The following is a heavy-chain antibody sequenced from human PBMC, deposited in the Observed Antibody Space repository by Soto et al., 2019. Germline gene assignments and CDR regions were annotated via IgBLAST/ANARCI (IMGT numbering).Heavy chain of an antibody. CDR2: ISYSGST. V-gene: IGHV4-31*03. Sequence: QVQLQESGPGLVKPSQTLSLTCTVSGGSIKNSGYYWSWIRQHPEKGLEWIGYISYSGSTDYAPSLKSRVTMSVDTSKNQFSLNLTSVTAADTAVYYCGRDAVTKRDFYYYGMDVWGRGTTVPVSS. CDR1: GGSIKNSGYY. J-gene: IGHJ6*02. D-gene: IGHD4-4*01. CDR3: GRDAVTKRDFYYYGMDV.